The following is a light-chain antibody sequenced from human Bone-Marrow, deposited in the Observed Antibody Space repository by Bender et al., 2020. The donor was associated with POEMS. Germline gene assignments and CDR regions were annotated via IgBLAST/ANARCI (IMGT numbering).Light chain of an antibody. V-gene: IGLV4-69*01. J-gene: IGLJ3*02. CDR3: QTWGTGFWV. CDR2: LNSDGSH. Sequence: QLVLTQSPSASASLGASVKLTCTLSSGHSSYAIAWHQQQPEKGPRYLMKLNSDGSHNKGDGIPDRFSGSSSGAERYLTISSLQSDDEADYYCQTWGTGFWVFGGGTSLTVL. CDR1: SGHSSYA.